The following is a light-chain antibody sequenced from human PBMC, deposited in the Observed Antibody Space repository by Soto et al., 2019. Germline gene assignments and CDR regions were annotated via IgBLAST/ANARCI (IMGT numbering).Light chain of an antibody. CDR1: QSLLHSNGYNY. CDR2: LSS. V-gene: IGKV2-28*01. CDR3: MQALQTPRT. J-gene: IGKJ1*01. Sequence: DLVMTQSPLYVTVTPGESVSISCRSTQSLLHSNGYNYLDWYLQRPGQSPQLLIYLSSNRAPGVPDRFSGSGSGTDFTLKISGVEAGDVGIYYCMQALQTPRTFGQGTKVQIK.